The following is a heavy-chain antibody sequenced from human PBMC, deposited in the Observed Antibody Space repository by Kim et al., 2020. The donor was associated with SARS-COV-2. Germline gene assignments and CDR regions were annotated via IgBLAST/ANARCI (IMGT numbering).Heavy chain of an antibody. CDR1: GGSISSYY. CDR2: IYYTGST. V-gene: IGHV4-59*13. CDR3: ARDRESSDAFDI. J-gene: IGHJ3*02. Sequence: SETLSLTCTVSGGSISSYYWSWIRQPPGKGLEWTGYIYYTGSTNYNPSLKSRVTISVDTSKNQFSLKLSSVTAADTAVYYCARDRESSDAFDIWGQGTMVTVSS.